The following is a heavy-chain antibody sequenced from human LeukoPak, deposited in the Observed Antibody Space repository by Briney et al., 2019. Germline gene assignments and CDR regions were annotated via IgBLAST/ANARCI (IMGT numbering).Heavy chain of an antibody. CDR2: IYYSGST. D-gene: IGHD6-25*01. V-gene: IGHV4-59*08. CDR1: GGSISSYY. CDR3: ARQADWFDP. Sequence: SETLSLTCTVSGGSISSYYWSWIRQPPGKGLEWIGYIYYSGSTNYNPSLKSRVTISVDTFKNQFSLKLSSVTAADTAVYYCARQADWFDPWGQGTLVTVSS. J-gene: IGHJ5*02.